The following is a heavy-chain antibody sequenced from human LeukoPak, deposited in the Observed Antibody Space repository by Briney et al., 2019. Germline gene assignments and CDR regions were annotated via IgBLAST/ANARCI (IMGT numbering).Heavy chain of an antibody. CDR2: IYYSGST. Sequence: SETLSLTCTVSGGSISSYYWSWIRQPPGKGLEWIGYIYYSGSTNYNPSPKSRVTISVDTSKNQFSLKLSSVTAADTAVYYCARLPSFCSGGSCYSNYYYGMDVWGQGTTVTVSS. CDR3: ARLPSFCSGGSCYSNYYYGMDV. D-gene: IGHD2-15*01. V-gene: IGHV4-59*08. J-gene: IGHJ6*02. CDR1: GGSISSYY.